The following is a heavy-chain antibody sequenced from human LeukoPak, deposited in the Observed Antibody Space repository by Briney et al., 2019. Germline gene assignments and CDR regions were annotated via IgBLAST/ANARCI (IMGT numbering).Heavy chain of an antibody. CDR3: ARASWNRRDFDY. D-gene: IGHD1-1*01. Sequence: GGSLRLSCAASGFTFSSYWMHWVRQAPGKGLVWVSRINSDGSSTSYADSVKGRFTISRDNAKNTLYLQMNSLRAEDTAVYCCARASWNRRDFDYWGQGTLVTVSS. J-gene: IGHJ4*02. V-gene: IGHV3-74*01. CDR2: INSDGSST. CDR1: GFTFSSYW.